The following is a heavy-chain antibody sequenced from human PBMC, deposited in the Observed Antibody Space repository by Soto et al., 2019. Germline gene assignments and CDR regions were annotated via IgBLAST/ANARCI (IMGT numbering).Heavy chain of an antibody. CDR1: GFPFSSYV. CDR2: ISGGGSNT. Sequence: EVQLLESGGGLVQRGGSLRLSCAASGFPFSSYVMSWVRQARGKGLEWVSGISGGGSNTFYADSVKGRFTISRDNSKNILLLQMNSLGAEDTAVYYCAKDSNKYSSSLRGRYFDYWGQGIGVTVSS. D-gene: IGHD4-4*01. J-gene: IGHJ4*02. V-gene: IGHV3-23*01. CDR3: AKDSNKYSSSLRGRYFDY.